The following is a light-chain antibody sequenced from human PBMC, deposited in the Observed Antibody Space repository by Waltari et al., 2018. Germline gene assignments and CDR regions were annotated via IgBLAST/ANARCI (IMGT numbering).Light chain of an antibody. CDR3: QQYYRSRT. CDR2: WAS. J-gene: IGKJ1*01. V-gene: IGKV4-1*01. CDR1: QSVFYRSDNKNY. Sequence: DIVMTQSPDSLAVSLGERATIDCKSSQSVFYRSDNKNYLAWDQHKPGQPPKLLFYWASTRESGVPDRFSSSGSGTDFTLTINNLQAEDVAVYYCQQYYRSRTFGQGTKVGIK.